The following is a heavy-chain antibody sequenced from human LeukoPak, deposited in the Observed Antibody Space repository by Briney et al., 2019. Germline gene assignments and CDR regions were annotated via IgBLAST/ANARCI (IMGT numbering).Heavy chain of an antibody. CDR3: ARRLRRLLWFGELQSWLDY. CDR2: INHSGST. Sequence: PSETLSLTCAVYGGSFSGYYWSWIRQPPGKGLEWIGEINHSGSTNYNPSLKSRVTISVDTSKNQFSLKLSSVTAADTAVYYCARRLRRLLWFGELQSWLDYWGQGTLVTVSS. V-gene: IGHV4-34*01. D-gene: IGHD3-10*01. CDR1: GGSFSGYY. J-gene: IGHJ4*02.